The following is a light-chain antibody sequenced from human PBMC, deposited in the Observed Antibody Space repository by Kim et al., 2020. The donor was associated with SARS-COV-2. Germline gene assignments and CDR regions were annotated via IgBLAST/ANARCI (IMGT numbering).Light chain of an antibody. CDR1: ELGDKY. Sequence: SYELTQPPSVSVSPGQTASITCSGDELGDKYACWYQQKPGQSPVLVIYQDTKRPSGIPERFSGSNSGNTATLTISGTQAFDEADYYCQAWDSSTWVFGGGTQLTVL. CDR2: QDT. J-gene: IGLJ3*02. CDR3: QAWDSSTWV. V-gene: IGLV3-1*01.